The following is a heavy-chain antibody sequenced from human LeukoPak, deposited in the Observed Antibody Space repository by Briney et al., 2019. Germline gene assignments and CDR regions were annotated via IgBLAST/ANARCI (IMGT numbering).Heavy chain of an antibody. CDR1: GFTFSNAW. CDR3: ARGSYGFRVFDY. CDR2: ISSSGSTI. D-gene: IGHD5-18*01. V-gene: IGHV3-11*04. J-gene: IGHJ4*02. Sequence: GGSLRLSCAASGFTFSNAWMSWVRQAPGKGLEWVSYISSSGSTIYYADSVKGRFTISRDNAKNSLYLQMNSLRAKDTAVYYCARGSYGFRVFDYWGQGTLVTVSS.